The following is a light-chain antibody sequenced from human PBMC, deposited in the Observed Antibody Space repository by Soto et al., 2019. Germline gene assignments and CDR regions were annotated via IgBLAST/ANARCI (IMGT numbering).Light chain of an antibody. V-gene: IGKV1-33*01. Sequence: DIQMTQSPSSLSASVGYRVTITCQASQDISNYLNWYQQKPGKVPKLLIYDASNLETGVPSRFSGSGSGTDFTFTISSLQPEDIATYYCQQYDNLLTFGGGTKVDIK. CDR3: QQYDNLLT. J-gene: IGKJ4*01. CDR2: DAS. CDR1: QDISNY.